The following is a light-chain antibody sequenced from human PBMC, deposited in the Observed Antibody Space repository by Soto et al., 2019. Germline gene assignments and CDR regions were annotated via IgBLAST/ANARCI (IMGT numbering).Light chain of an antibody. CDR1: QNIGSR. CDR3: QQCNPPFT. V-gene: IGKV1-5*01. J-gene: IGKJ4*01. Sequence: DIQMTQSPSTLSASVGDRVAITCRASQNIGSRLAWYQQKPDEAPKLLIYDASSLESGVPLRFGGSGSGTDFTLIISSLQPDDFATYYCQQCNPPFTFGGGTKVDIK. CDR2: DAS.